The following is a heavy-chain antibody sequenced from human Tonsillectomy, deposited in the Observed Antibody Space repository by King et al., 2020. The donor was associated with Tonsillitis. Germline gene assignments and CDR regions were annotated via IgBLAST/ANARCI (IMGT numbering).Heavy chain of an antibody. V-gene: IGHV3-7*01. CDR1: GFTLSGFW. J-gene: IGHJ6*03. CDR3: ARSGRPADSKYYYMDV. CDR2: IKQDGSEE. D-gene: IGHD2-15*01. Sequence: VQLVESGGGLVQPGGSLRLSCAASGFTLSGFWLSWVRQAPGKGLEWVANIKQDGSEEYYVDSLKGRFTIARDNPKNSMYLQMNSLRAEDTAMYYCARSGRPADSKYYYMDVWSKGTTVTVSS.